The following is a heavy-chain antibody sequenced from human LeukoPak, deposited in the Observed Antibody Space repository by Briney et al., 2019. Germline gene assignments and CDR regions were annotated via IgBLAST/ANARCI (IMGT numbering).Heavy chain of an antibody. D-gene: IGHD3-9*01. J-gene: IGHJ4*02. CDR1: GFTFSSYW. CDR3: ARDEIYYDILTGYRHFDY. CDR2: IKQDGSEK. V-gene: IGHV3-7*01. Sequence: GGSLRLSCVASGFTFSSYWMSWVRQAPGKGLEWVANIKQDGSEKYYVDSVKGRFTISRDNAKKSLYLQMNSLRAEDTALYYCARDEIYYDILTGYRHFDYWGQGTLVTVFS.